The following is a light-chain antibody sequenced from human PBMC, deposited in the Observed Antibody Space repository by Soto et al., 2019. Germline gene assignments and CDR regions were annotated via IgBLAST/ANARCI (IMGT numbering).Light chain of an antibody. V-gene: IGKV3-15*01. CDR3: QQYNKWPPST. CDR2: GVS. Sequence: EIVFTQTPATLSVSPGEIASLSCRASQSVSNNLAWYQQKPGQAPRLLIFGVSTRATGIPARFSGNGSGTEYTLTIIGLQSDDSAVYYCQQYNKWPPSTLGLGTKVDIK. J-gene: IGKJ1*01. CDR1: QSVSNN.